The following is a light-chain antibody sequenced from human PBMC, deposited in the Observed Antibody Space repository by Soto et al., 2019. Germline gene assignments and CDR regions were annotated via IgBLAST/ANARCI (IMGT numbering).Light chain of an antibody. V-gene: IGKV1-27*01. J-gene: IGKJ4*01. CDR3: QKYNSDSFT. CDR1: HGIGKS. CDR2: DAS. Sequence: DLQMTQSPPSLSASVGDRVTLTCRASHGIGKSLAWYQQKPGKSPRLLIYDASTLQSGVTARFSGSGSGTEFTIVISSLRPEDVATYYCQKYNSDSFTFGGGTKVEVK.